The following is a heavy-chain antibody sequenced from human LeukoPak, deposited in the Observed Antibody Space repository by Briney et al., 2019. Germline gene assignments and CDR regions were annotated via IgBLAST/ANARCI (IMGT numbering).Heavy chain of an antibody. J-gene: IGHJ4*02. V-gene: IGHV3-48*01. CDR3: ARSDWAY. CDR1: GFTFSSYS. Sequence: GGSLRLSCAASGFTFSSYSMNWVRQAPGKGLEWVSYISSSSSNINYADSVKGRFTIFRDNAKNSLYLQMNSLRAEDTAVYYCARSDWAYWGQGTLVTVSS. D-gene: IGHD2-21*01. CDR2: ISSSSSNI.